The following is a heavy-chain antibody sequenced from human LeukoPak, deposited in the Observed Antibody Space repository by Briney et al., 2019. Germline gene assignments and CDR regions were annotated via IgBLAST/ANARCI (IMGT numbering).Heavy chain of an antibody. CDR3: AKRRVVIRVILVGFHKEAYYFDS. D-gene: IGHD3-22*01. J-gene: IGHJ4*02. Sequence: PGGSLRLSCAVSGITLSNYGVAWVRQAPGKGLEWVASLSASGGGTSYADSVRGRFTISRDNAKNTLYLQMNSLRAEDTAVYFCAKRRVVIRVILVGFHKEAYYFDSWGQGVLVTVSS. V-gene: IGHV3-23*01. CDR2: LSASGGGT. CDR1: GITLSNYG.